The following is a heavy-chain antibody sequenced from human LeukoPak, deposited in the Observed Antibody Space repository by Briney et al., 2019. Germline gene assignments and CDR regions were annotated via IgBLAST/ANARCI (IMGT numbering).Heavy chain of an antibody. Sequence: ASVKVSCKASGYTFTSYGISWVRQAPGQGLEWMGWISAHNGNTNYAQKLQGRVTMTTDTSTSTAYMELRSLRSDDTAVYYCARDTRRIAAAGMRWFDPWGQGTLVTVSS. CDR3: ARDTRRIAAAGMRWFDP. J-gene: IGHJ5*02. V-gene: IGHV1-18*01. CDR1: GYTFTSYG. CDR2: ISAHNGNT. D-gene: IGHD6-13*01.